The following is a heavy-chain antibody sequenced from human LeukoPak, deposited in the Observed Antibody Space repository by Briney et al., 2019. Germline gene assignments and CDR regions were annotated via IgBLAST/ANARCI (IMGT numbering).Heavy chain of an antibody. CDR3: ARVRELLREAASYNWFDP. V-gene: IGHV1-18*01. CDR1: GYTVTSYG. D-gene: IGHD1-26*01. J-gene: IGHJ5*02. Sequence: ASVKVSCKASGYTVTSYGISWVRQAPGQGLEWMGWISAYNGNTNYAQKLQGRVTMTTDTSTSTAYMELRSLRSDDTAVYYCARVRELLREAASYNWFDPWGQGTLVTVSS. CDR2: ISAYNGNT.